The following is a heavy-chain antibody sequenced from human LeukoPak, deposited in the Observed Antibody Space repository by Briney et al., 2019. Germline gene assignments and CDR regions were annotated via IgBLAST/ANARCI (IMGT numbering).Heavy chain of an antibody. CDR1: GFTFSSYS. CDR3: ARDGGYCSSTSCYVYYCYYYMDV. V-gene: IGHV3-48*01. Sequence: PGGSLRLSCAASGFTFSSYSMNWVRQAPGKGLEWVSYISSSSTIYYADSVKGRFTISRDNAKNSLYLQMNSLRAEDTAVYYCARDGGYCSSTSCYVYYCYYYMDVWGKGTTVTVSS. J-gene: IGHJ6*03. D-gene: IGHD2-2*01. CDR2: ISSSSTI.